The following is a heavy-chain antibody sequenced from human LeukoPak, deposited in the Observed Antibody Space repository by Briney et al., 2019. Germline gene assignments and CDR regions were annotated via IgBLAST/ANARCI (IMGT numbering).Heavy chain of an antibody. CDR1: GYSFTSYR. CDR3: ARQRYCSSTSCRPYFDY. Sequence: GESLKISCQGSGYSFTSYRIGWVRQMPGKGLEWMGLIYPGDSDARYSPSFRGQVTISADKSISTAYLQWSSLKASDTAMYYCARQRYCSSTSCRPYFDYWAQGTLVTVSS. D-gene: IGHD2-2*01. J-gene: IGHJ4*02. CDR2: IYPGDSDA. V-gene: IGHV5-51*01.